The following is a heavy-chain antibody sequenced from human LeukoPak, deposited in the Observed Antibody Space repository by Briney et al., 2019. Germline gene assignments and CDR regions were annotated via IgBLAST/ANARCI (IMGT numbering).Heavy chain of an antibody. V-gene: IGHV4-34*01. Sequence: SETLSLTCAVYGGSFSGYDWSWIRQPPGKGLEWIGEINHSGSTNYNQSLKSRVTISVDTSKNQFSLKLSSVTAADTAVYYCARGGGVVSSYPLDAFDIWGRGTVVTVSS. CDR2: INHSGST. CDR1: GGSFSGYD. J-gene: IGHJ3*02. CDR3: ARGGGVVSSYPLDAFDI.